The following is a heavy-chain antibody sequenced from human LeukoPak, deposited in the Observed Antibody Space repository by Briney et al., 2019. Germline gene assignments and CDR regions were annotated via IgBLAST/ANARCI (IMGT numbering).Heavy chain of an antibody. D-gene: IGHD2-2*01. CDR2: ISSSSSTI. V-gene: IGHV3-48*01. Sequence: GGSLRLSCAASGFTFSSYSMNWVRQAPGKGLEWVSYISSSSSTIYYAGSVKGRFTISRDNAKNSLFLQMNSLRAEDTAVYYCARGQVPAARGYNWFDPWGQGTLVTVSS. J-gene: IGHJ5*02. CDR3: ARGQVPAARGYNWFDP. CDR1: GFTFSSYS.